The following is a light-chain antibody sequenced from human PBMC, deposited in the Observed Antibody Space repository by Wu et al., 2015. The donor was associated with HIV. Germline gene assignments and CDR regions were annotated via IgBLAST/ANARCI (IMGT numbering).Light chain of an antibody. V-gene: IGKV3-11*01. CDR2: SAS. J-gene: IGKJ5*01. CDR3: QQRSNWPS. CDR1: QSVSSSY. Sequence: GERATVSCRASQSVSSSYLAWYQQKPGQAPRLLIYSASNRATGIPARFSGSGSGTDFTLTISSLEPEDFAVYYCQQRSNWPSFGQGTRLEIK.